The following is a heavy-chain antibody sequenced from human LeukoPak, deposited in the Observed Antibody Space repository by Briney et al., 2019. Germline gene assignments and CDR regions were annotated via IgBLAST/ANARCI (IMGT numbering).Heavy chain of an antibody. CDR1: GGSISSSSYY. D-gene: IGHD6-19*01. CDR2: IYYSGNT. Sequence: SETLSLTCTVSGGSISSSSYYWGWIRQPPGNGLEWIGSIYYSGNTYDNPSLKSRVTISVDTSKNQFSLKLSSVTATDTAVYYCARHVSGDYSSGWYRWFDPWGQGTLVTVSS. V-gene: IGHV4-39*01. J-gene: IGHJ5*02. CDR3: ARHVSGDYSSGWYRWFDP.